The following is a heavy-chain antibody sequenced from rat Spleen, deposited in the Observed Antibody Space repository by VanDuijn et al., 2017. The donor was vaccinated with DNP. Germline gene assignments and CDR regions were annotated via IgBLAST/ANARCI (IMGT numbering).Heavy chain of an antibody. Sequence: EVQLMESGGGLVQPGRSLKLSCAASGFTFRDYNMAWVRQAPKKGLEWVAYIRYDGGSTFYGDSVKGRFTISRDNAKSTLYLQMNSLRSEDMATYYCVRWNSGHFDYWGQGVMVTVSS. CDR1: GFTFRDYN. CDR3: VRWNSGHFDY. CDR2: IRYDGGST. V-gene: IGHV5-22*01. D-gene: IGHD4-3*01. J-gene: IGHJ2*01.